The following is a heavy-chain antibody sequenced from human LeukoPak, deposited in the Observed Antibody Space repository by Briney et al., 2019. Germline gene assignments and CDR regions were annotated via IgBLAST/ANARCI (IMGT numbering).Heavy chain of an antibody. J-gene: IGHJ4*02. D-gene: IGHD6-19*01. CDR2: IKPDGSEK. CDR3: ASGIYSS. CDR1: GFTFSNYW. Sequence: PGGSLRLSCVASGFTFSNYWMAWVRQAPGKGLEWVANIKPDGSEKYYVDSVKGRFTISRDNAKNLMYLQMNSLRAEDTAVYFCASGIYSSWGQGVLVTVSS. V-gene: IGHV3-7*01.